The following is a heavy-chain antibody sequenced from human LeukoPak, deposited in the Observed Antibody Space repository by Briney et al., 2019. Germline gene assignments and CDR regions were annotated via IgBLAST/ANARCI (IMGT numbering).Heavy chain of an antibody. CDR2: ISPHNGQT. CDR3: TTGSITMIRGTIFYYYGLDV. CDR1: GYTFTTHG. D-gene: IGHD3-10*01. J-gene: IGHJ6*02. Sequence: ASVKVSCKASGYTFTTHGICWVRQAPGQGLEWMGWISPHNGQTYYAQKFQGRVTMTTDTSMSTAYMELRSLRSDDTAVYYCTTGSITMIRGTIFYYYGLDVWGQGTSVTVSS. V-gene: IGHV1-18*01.